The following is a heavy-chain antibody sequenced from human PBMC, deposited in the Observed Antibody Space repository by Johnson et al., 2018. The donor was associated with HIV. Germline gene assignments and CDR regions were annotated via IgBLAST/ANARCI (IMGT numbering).Heavy chain of an antibody. V-gene: IGHV3-7*01. Sequence: MLLVESGGGLVQPGGSLRLSCAASGFTFSSYWMSWVRQAPGKGLEWVANIKQDGSEKYYVDSVKGRFTISRDNAKNSLYLQMNSLRAEDTAVYYCARAIAAAGTVGVDAFDILGQGTLVTVSS. D-gene: IGHD6-13*01. CDR3: ARAIAAAGTVGVDAFDI. CDR1: GFTFSSYW. CDR2: IKQDGSEK. J-gene: IGHJ3*02.